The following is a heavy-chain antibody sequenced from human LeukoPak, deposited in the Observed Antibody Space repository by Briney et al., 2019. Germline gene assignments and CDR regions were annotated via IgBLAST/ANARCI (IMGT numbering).Heavy chain of an antibody. Sequence: GGSLRLSCAASGFTFSSYGMHWVRQAPGKGLEWVAVISYDGSNKYYADSVKGRFTISRDNSKNTLYLQMNSLRAEDTAVYYCAKGGYSTGYYFDYWGQGTLVTVSS. CDR1: GFTFSSYG. D-gene: IGHD2-8*02. V-gene: IGHV3-30*18. CDR2: ISYDGSNK. CDR3: AKGGYSTGYYFDY. J-gene: IGHJ4*02.